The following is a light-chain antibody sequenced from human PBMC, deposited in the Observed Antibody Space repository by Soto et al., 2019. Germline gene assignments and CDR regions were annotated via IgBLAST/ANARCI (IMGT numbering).Light chain of an antibody. V-gene: IGLV2-14*01. CDR2: DVS. CDR1: SSDFGGYNY. Sequence: QSALTQPASVSGSPGQSITISCTGTSSDFGGYNYVSWYQQHPGKAPKLMIYDVSNRPSGVSNRFSGSKSGNTASLTISGLQAEDEADYYCSSYTSSSRYVFGTGTKLTVL. CDR3: SSYTSSSRYV. J-gene: IGLJ1*01.